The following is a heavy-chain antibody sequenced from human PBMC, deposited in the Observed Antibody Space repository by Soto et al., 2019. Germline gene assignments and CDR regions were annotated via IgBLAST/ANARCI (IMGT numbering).Heavy chain of an antibody. D-gene: IGHD6-13*01. CDR1: GGSFSGYY. J-gene: IGHJ6*02. CDR3: ARGRAAAKLWPEAKYYYYYGMDV. Sequence: SETLSLTCAVYGGSFSGYYWSWIRQPPGKGLEWIGEINHSGSTNYNPSLKSRVTISVDTSKNQFSLKLSSVTAADTAVYYCARGRAAAKLWPEAKYYYYYGMDVWGQGTTVTVSS. V-gene: IGHV4-34*01. CDR2: INHSGST.